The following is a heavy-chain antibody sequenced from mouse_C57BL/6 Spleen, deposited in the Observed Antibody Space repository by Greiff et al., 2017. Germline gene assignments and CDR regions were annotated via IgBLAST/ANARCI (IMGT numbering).Heavy chain of an antibody. CDR2: ISYDGSN. Sequence: ESGPGLVKPSQSLSLTCSVTGYSITSGYYWNWIRQFPGNKLEWMGYISYDGSNNYKPSLKNRISITRDTSKNQFFLKLNSVTTEDTATYYCARGDFYYCFDYWGQGTTLTVSS. V-gene: IGHV3-6*01. J-gene: IGHJ2*01. CDR3: ARGDFYYCFDY. CDR1: GYSITSGYY. D-gene: IGHD2-1*01.